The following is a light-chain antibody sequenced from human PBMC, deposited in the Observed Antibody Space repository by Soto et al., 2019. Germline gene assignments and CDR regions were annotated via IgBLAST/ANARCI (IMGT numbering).Light chain of an antibody. CDR3: SSYTSSSTLV. V-gene: IGLV2-14*01. CDR1: SSDVGGYNY. Sequence: QSALTQPASVSGSPGQSITISCTGTSSDVGGYNYVSWYQQHPGKAPKLMIYDVDSRPSGVSNRFSGSKSGNTASLTISGLQAEDEADYYCSSYTSSSTLVFGGGTKLTV. CDR2: DVD. J-gene: IGLJ2*01.